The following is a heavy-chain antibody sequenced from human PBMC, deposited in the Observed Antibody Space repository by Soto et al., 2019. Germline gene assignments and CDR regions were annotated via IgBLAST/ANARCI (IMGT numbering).Heavy chain of an antibody. CDR1: GFTFSRYG. D-gene: IGHD3-22*01. CDR2: ISYDGDNK. Sequence: QVQLVESGGGVVQPGRSLRLSCAASGFTFSRYGMHLVRQAPGKGLEWVAVISYDGDNKYYADSVKGRFTNSRDNSKNTLYQQMNSLKAEDTDVYYCAKDYYELDYWGQGTLVTVSS. CDR3: AKDYYELDY. J-gene: IGHJ4*02. V-gene: IGHV3-30*18.